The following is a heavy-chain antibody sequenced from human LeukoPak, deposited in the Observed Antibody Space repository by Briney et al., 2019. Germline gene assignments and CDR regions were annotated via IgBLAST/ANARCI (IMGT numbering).Heavy chain of an antibody. Sequence: ASVKVSCKASGYTFNSYDINWVRQATGQGLEWMGWMNPNSGNTGYAQKFQGRVTMTRNTSISTAYMELSSLRSEDTAVYYCARPYYGSGSPRMDVWGQGTTVTVSS. CDR1: GYTFNSYD. CDR3: ARPYYGSGSPRMDV. D-gene: IGHD3-10*01. V-gene: IGHV1-8*01. CDR2: MNPNSGNT. J-gene: IGHJ6*02.